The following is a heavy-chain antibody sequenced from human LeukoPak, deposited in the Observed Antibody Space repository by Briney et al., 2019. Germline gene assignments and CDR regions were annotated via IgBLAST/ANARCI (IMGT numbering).Heavy chain of an antibody. V-gene: IGHV4-34*01. Sequence: NPSETLSLTCAVYGGSFSGYYWSWIRQPPGKGLEWIGEINHSGSTNYNPSLKSRVTISVDTSKNQFSLKLSSVTAADTAVYYYARCSGGSCYSDYWGQGTLVTVSS. CDR3: ARCSGGSCYSDY. CDR1: GGSFSGYY. CDR2: INHSGST. J-gene: IGHJ4*02. D-gene: IGHD2-15*01.